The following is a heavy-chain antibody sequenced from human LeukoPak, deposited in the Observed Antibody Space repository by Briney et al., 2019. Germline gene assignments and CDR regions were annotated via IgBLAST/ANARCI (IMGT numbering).Heavy chain of an antibody. CDR2: IYTSGIT. V-gene: IGHV4-61*02. J-gene: IGHJ3*02. Sequence: PSETLSLXCTVSGGSISSGSYYWSWIRQPAGKGLEWIGRIYTSGITNYNPSLKSRVTISVDTSKNQFSLKLSSVTAADTAVYYCARERDGYNWAYDAFDIWGQGTMVTVSS. CDR1: GGSISSGSYY. D-gene: IGHD5-24*01. CDR3: ARERDGYNWAYDAFDI.